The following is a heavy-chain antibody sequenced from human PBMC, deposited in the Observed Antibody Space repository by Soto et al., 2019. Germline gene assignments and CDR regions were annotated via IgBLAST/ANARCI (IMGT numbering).Heavy chain of an antibody. CDR2: VNSDESSR. CDR1: GFTFSNYW. V-gene: IGHV3-74*01. CDR3: ARGIDFYFDL. Sequence: EVQLVEAGGDSVQPGGSLRLSCVASGFTFSNYWMHWVRQAPGKGLEWVSRVNSDESSRAYADSVKGRFISSRDNDKNSPSLEMNGLRAEDTAVYYCARGIDFYFDLWGRGTLVTVSS. J-gene: IGHJ2*01.